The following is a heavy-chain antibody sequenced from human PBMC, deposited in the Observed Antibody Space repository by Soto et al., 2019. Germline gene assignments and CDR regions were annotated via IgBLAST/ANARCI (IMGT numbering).Heavy chain of an antibody. CDR1: GYTFTSYG. CDR2: ISAYNGNT. J-gene: IGHJ4*02. Sequence: GASVKVSCKASGYTFTSYGISWVRQAPGQGLERMGWISAYNGNTNYAQKLQGRVTMTTDTSTSTAYMELRSLRSDDTAVYYCARDFGYCSSTSCPGDYWGQGTLVTVSS. CDR3: ARDFGYCSSTSCPGDY. V-gene: IGHV1-18*01. D-gene: IGHD2-2*03.